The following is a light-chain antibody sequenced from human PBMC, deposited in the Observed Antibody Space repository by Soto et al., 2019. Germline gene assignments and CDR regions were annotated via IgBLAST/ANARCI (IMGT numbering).Light chain of an antibody. V-gene: IGKV3-20*01. CDR1: QSVSSN. Sequence: EIVMTQSPATLSVSPGERATLSCRASQSVSSNLSWYQQSPGQAPRLLIYGASNRATGIPDRFSGSGSGTDFTITTSRLEPEDFAVYYCQQNGSSGTFGQGTKVDI. J-gene: IGKJ1*01. CDR2: GAS. CDR3: QQNGSSGT.